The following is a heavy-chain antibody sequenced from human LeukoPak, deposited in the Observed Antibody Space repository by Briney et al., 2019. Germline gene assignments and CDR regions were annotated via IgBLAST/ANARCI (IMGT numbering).Heavy chain of an antibody. CDR2: ISDSGGST. Sequence: PGGSLRLSCAASGFTFSTYVMNWVRLAPGKGLEWVSTISDSGGSTYYADSVKGRFTISRDNSKSTLYLQMNSLRAEDTAVYYCGRYYVMDVWGQGTSVTVSS. V-gene: IGHV3-23*01. J-gene: IGHJ6*02. CDR1: GFTFSTYV. CDR3: GRYYVMDV.